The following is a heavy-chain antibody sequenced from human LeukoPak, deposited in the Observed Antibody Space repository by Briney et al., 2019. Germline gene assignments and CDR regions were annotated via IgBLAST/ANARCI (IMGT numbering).Heavy chain of an antibody. V-gene: IGHV1-24*01. D-gene: IGHD6-13*01. CDR1: GYTLTELS. J-gene: IGHJ3*02. Sequence: VASVKVSCKVSGYTLTELSMHWVRQAPGKGLEWMGGFDPEDGETIYAQKFQGRVTMTEDTSTDTAYMELSSLRSEDTAVYYCAKDQASSWYRNAFDIWGQGTMVTVSS. CDR3: AKDQASSWYRNAFDI. CDR2: FDPEDGET.